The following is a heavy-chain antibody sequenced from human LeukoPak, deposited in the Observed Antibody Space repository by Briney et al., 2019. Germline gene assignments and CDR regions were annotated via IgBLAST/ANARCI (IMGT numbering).Heavy chain of an antibody. Sequence: GSSVKVSCKDSGGTFSSYAISWVRQAPGQGLEWMGRIIPILGIANYAQKFQGRVTITADKSTSTAYMELSSLRSEDTAVYYCAREGAVAGSDYWGQGTLVTVSS. CDR3: AREGAVAGSDY. CDR2: IIPILGIA. V-gene: IGHV1-69*04. D-gene: IGHD6-19*01. CDR1: GGTFSSYA. J-gene: IGHJ4*02.